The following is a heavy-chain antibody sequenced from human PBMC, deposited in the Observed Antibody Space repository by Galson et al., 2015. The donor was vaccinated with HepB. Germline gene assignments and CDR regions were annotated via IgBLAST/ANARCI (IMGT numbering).Heavy chain of an antibody. CDR1: GGSISSYY. Sequence: QVQLQESGPGLVKPSETLSLTCTVSGGSISSYYWSWIRQPPGKGLEWIGYIYYSGSTNYNPSLKSRVTISVDTSKNQFSLKLSSVTAADTAVYYCARDRRGKSWYFDLWGRGTLVTVSS. CDR3: ARDRRGKSWYFDL. CDR2: IYYSGST. V-gene: IGHV4-59*01. J-gene: IGHJ2*01.